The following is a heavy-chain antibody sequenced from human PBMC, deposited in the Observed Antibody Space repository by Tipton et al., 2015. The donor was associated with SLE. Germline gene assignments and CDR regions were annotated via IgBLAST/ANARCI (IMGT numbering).Heavy chain of an antibody. J-gene: IGHJ4*02. CDR3: ARADFWSGYCFDY. Sequence: PGLVKPSETLSLTCTVSGFSISSSSYTWGWIRQPPGKGLEWIGRIHNTESTNYNSSLKSRVTMSVDTSKNQVSLKLNSMTAADAAVYYCARADFWSGYCFDYWGQGILVTVSS. CDR1: GFSISSSSYT. CDR2: IHNTEST. V-gene: IGHV4-39*07. D-gene: IGHD3-3*01.